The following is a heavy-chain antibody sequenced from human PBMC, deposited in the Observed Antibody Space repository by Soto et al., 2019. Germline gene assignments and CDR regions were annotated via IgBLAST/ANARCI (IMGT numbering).Heavy chain of an antibody. CDR1: GGTFSSYA. V-gene: IGHV1-69*13. D-gene: IGHD6-13*01. CDR3: ARALAAAASGVDQLHAY. Sequence: SVKVSCKASGGTFSSYAISWVRQAPGQGLEWMGGIIPIFGTANYAQKFQGRVTITADESTSTAYMELRSLRSEETAVYYCARALAAAASGVDQLHAYCGRGTLVTGSS. CDR2: IIPIFGTA. J-gene: IGHJ4*02.